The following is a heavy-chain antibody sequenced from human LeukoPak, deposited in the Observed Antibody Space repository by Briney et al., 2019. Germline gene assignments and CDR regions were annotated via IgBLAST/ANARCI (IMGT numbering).Heavy chain of an antibody. CDR3: ARDLAAAGTADYYYYMDV. Sequence: GGSLRLSCAASGFTVSSNYMSWVRQAPGKGLEWVSVIYSGGSTYYADSVKGRFTISRDNSKNTLYLQMNSLRAEDTAVYYCARDLAAAGTADYYYYMDVWGKGTTVTVSS. CDR2: IYSGGST. V-gene: IGHV3-53*01. CDR1: GFTVSSNY. D-gene: IGHD6-13*01. J-gene: IGHJ6*03.